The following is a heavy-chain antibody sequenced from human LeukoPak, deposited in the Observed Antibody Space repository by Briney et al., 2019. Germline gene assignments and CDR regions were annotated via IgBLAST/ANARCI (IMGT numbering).Heavy chain of an antibody. Sequence: SETLSLTCTVSGYSISSGYYWGWIRQPPGKGLEWIGSIYHTGRTYYNPSLKSRVTISVDTSKNQFSLNLSSVTAADTAVYYCARSSGESGLDWGQGTLVTVSS. D-gene: IGHD2-21*01. CDR2: IYHTGRT. CDR3: ARSSGESGLD. CDR1: GYSISSGYY. J-gene: IGHJ4*02. V-gene: IGHV4-38-2*02.